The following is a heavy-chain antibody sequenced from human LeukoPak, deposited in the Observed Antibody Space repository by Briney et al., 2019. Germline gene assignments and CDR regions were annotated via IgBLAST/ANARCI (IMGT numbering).Heavy chain of an antibody. Sequence: ASVKVSCKASGYTFTGYYMHWVRQAPGQGLEWMGRINPNSGGTNYAQKFQGRVTMTRDTSISTAYMELSRLRSDDTAVYYCARGWEGTMIVEAYWGQGTLVTVSS. CDR3: ARGWEGTMIVEAY. V-gene: IGHV1-2*06. CDR2: INPNSGGT. J-gene: IGHJ4*02. CDR1: GYTFTGYY. D-gene: IGHD3-22*01.